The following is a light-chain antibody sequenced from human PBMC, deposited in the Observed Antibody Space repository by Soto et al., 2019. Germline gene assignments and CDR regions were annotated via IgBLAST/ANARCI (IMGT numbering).Light chain of an antibody. CDR1: QSVSSNN. Sequence: EIVLTQSPATLSLSPGERGTLSCRASQSVSSNNLAWYQQKPGQAPRLLIYGASYRATGIPDRFSGSGSGTDFTLTISRLEPEDFAVYYCQQYGSSPTFGQGTKVEIK. J-gene: IGKJ1*01. CDR2: GAS. V-gene: IGKV3-20*01. CDR3: QQYGSSPT.